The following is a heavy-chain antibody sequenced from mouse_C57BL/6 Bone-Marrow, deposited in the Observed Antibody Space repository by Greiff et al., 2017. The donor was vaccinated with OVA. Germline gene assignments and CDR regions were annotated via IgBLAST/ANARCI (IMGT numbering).Heavy chain of an antibody. Sequence: EVKVVESGGDLVKPGGSLKLSCAASGFTFSSYGMSWVRQTPDKRLEWVATISSGGSYTYYPDSVKVRFTISRDNAKNTLYLQMSSLKSEDTAMYYCARQGGNYDWYFDVWGTGTTVTVSS. CDR1: GFTFSSYG. V-gene: IGHV5-6*01. D-gene: IGHD2-1*01. CDR3: ARQGGNYDWYFDV. J-gene: IGHJ1*03. CDR2: ISSGGSYT.